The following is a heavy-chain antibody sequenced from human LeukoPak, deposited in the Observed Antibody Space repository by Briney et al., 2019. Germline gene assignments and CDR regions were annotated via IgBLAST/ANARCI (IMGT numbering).Heavy chain of an antibody. J-gene: IGHJ4*02. CDR2: ISADGQVT. Sequence: GGSLRLSCALSGFAFFTYAMSCVRPAPGGGREWVSSISADGQVTYHADSVEGRFTVSRDNSKSTLYLQLNSLRAEDTAIYYCARDYYNTILYRLEHWGQGTLVTVSS. CDR1: GFAFFTYA. V-gene: IGHV3-23*01. CDR3: ARDYYNTILYRLEH. D-gene: IGHD3-10*01.